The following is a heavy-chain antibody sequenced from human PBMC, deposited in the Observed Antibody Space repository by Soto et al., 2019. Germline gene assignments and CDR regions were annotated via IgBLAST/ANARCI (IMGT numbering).Heavy chain of an antibody. CDR3: AKEVWGLYTFGRPLDN. CDR2: IWYDGSQK. CDR1: GFNFSKFG. J-gene: IGHJ4*01. Sequence: QAHLVESGGRVVQPGRSLRLSCAASGFNFSKFGMYWVRQAPGKGLVWVAVIWYDGSQKYYADSVKGRFTISRDNSNNTLYLQMSSLRAEDTAVYYCAKEVWGLYTFGRPLDNWGHGTLVTVSS. V-gene: IGHV3-33*07. D-gene: IGHD3-16*01.